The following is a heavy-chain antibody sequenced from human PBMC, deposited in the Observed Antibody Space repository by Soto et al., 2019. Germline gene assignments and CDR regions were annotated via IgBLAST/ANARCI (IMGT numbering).Heavy chain of an antibody. CDR1: GFAFTNSA. D-gene: IGHD6-13*01. J-gene: IGHJ4*02. Sequence: QMQLVQCGPEVNKRGSSVKVSCEASGFAFTNSAVQWVRQARGQRLEWIGWIVVGSGDTNYVPKLQDRVTITRDMSTSTAYMEMSSLRIEDTAVYYCAAGIRTASGVDDSWGQGTLVTVS. CDR3: AAGIRTASGVDDS. CDR2: IVVGSGDT. V-gene: IGHV1-58*01.